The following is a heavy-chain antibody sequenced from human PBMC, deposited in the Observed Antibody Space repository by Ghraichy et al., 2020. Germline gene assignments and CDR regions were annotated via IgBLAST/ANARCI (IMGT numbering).Heavy chain of an antibody. CDR1: GGSFSGYY. Sequence: SQTLSLTCAVYGGSFSGYYWSWIRQPPGKGLEWIGEINHSGSTNYNPSLKSRVTISVDTSKNQFSLKLSSVTAADTAVYYCAVTIFGVVIGFSGAFDIWGQGTMVTVSS. D-gene: IGHD3-3*01. V-gene: IGHV4-34*01. CDR3: AVTIFGVVIGFSGAFDI. CDR2: INHSGST. J-gene: IGHJ3*02.